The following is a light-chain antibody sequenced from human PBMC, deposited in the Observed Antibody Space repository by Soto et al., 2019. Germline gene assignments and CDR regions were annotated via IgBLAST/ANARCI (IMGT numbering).Light chain of an antibody. CDR3: NSYTNSSAFV. J-gene: IGLJ2*01. CDR1: RADIGTYDY. CDR2: EVT. Sequence: QSFLTQPASVSGSPGQSITISCAGTRADIGTYDYVSWYQQHPGNAPKLLVYEVTNRPSGVSDRFSGSKSGNTASLTISGLQAEDEADYYCNSYTNSSAFVFGGGTKVTVL. V-gene: IGLV2-14*01.